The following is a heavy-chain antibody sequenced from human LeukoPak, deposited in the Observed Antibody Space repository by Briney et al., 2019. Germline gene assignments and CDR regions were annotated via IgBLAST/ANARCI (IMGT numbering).Heavy chain of an antibody. CDR3: ARDGWFRDYNWFDP. CDR1: GFTFSSYS. V-gene: IGHV3-48*01. Sequence: GGSLRLSCAASGFTFSSYSMNWVRQATGRGLEGVSYISSASNTIYYADSVKGRFTTSRDNAKNSLYLQMNSLRAEDTAMYYCARDGWFRDYNWFDPWGQGTLVTVSS. D-gene: IGHD3-10*01. J-gene: IGHJ5*02. CDR2: ISSASNTI.